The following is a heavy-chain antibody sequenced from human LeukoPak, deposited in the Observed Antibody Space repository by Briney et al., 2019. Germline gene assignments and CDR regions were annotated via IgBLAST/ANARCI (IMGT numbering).Heavy chain of an antibody. J-gene: IGHJ5*02. Sequence: SETLSLTCAVYGGSVSGHYWSWIRQPPGKGLEWIGEINHSGSTTSHPSLKSRVTISVDTSKNQFSLKLSSVTAADTAVYYCARSIRPYYYGSGTPSWFDPWGQGTLVTVSS. CDR2: INHSGST. V-gene: IGHV4-34*01. CDR1: GGSVSGHY. CDR3: ARSIRPYYYGSGTPSWFDP. D-gene: IGHD3-10*01.